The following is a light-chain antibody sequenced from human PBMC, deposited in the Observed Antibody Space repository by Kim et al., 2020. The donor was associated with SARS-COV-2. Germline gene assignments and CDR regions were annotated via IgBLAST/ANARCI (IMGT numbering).Light chain of an antibody. CDR3: QHYGSSPT. J-gene: IGKJ3*01. CDR2: GAS. Sequence: LPPGERAPLSCRASQSVSSTYLAWYQQKPGQAPRLLMYGASSRATGIPDRFSGSGSGTDFILTISRLEPEDFAVFYCQHYGSSPTFGPGTKVDIK. CDR1: QSVSSTY. V-gene: IGKV3-20*01.